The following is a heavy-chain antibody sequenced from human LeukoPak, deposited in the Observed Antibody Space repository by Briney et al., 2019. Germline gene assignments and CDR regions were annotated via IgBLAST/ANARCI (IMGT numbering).Heavy chain of an antibody. V-gene: IGHV1-2*02. Sequence: ASVKVSCKASGYRFTGYYIHWARQAPGQGLEWMGWINPNNGGTNYAQKFYGRVTMTRVTSITTAYMELNRLTSDDTAAYYCARELGFCSSTSCPLYHYWGQGTLVTVSS. J-gene: IGHJ4*02. CDR3: ARELGFCSSTSCPLYHY. D-gene: IGHD2-2*01. CDR1: GYRFTGYY. CDR2: INPNNGGT.